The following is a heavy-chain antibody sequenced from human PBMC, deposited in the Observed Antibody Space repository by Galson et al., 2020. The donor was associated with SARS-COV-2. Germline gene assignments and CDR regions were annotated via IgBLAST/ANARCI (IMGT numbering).Heavy chain of an antibody. CDR2: ISYDGSNK. V-gene: IGHV3-30*18. D-gene: IGHD3-3*01. J-gene: IGHJ6*02. Sequence: TGGSLRLSCAASGFTFSSYGMHWVRQAPGKGLEWVAVISYDGSNKYYADSVKGRFTISRDNSKNTLYLQMNSLRAEDTAVYYCAKDRGVTLGAYDDFWSGYLHRTRPWGGYGMDVWGQGTTVTVSS. CDR1: GFTFSSYG. CDR3: AKDRGVTLGAYDDFWSGYLHRTRPWGGYGMDV.